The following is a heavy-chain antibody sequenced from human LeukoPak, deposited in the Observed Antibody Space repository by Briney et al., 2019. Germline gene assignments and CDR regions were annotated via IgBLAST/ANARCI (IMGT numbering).Heavy chain of an antibody. J-gene: IGHJ4*02. CDR2: INGDGSIE. CDR3: ARDPIVGDTGGGDY. V-gene: IGHV3-7*01. Sequence: GGSLRLSCAASGFTFSSYWMTWVRQAPGKGREWVANINGDGSIENYVHSVRGRFSIFRDNAKDAVYMEMNSLRVDDTAIYYCARDPIVGDTGGGDYWGQGTLVTVSS. D-gene: IGHD1-26*01. CDR1: GFTFSSYW.